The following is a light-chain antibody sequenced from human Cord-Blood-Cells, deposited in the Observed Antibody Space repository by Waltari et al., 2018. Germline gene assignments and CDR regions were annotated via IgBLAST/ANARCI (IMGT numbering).Light chain of an antibody. J-gene: IGLJ2*01. CDR1: STAVGGYNH. Sequence: QSSLTQPPSASGSPGQSVTISRPGPSTAVGGYNHASWYQQPPGKAPKLMIYEVSKRPSGVPDRFSGSKSGNTASLTVSGLQAEDEADYYCSSYAGSNNLVFGGGTKLTVL. CDR3: SSYAGSNNLV. CDR2: EVS. V-gene: IGLV2-8*01.